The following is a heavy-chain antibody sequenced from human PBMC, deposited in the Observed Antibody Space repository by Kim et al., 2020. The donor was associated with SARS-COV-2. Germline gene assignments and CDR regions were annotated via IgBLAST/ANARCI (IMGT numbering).Heavy chain of an antibody. CDR2: IIPILGIA. V-gene: IGHV1-69*04. D-gene: IGHD2-2*01. CDR1: GGTFSSYA. CDR3: ARDCSSTSCSYYYYYYGMD. J-gene: IGHJ6*01. Sequence: SVKVSCKASGGTFSSYAISWVRQAPGQGLEWMGRIIPILGIANYVQKFQGRVTITADKSTSTAYMELSSLRSEDTAVYYCARDCSSTSCSYYYYYYGMD.